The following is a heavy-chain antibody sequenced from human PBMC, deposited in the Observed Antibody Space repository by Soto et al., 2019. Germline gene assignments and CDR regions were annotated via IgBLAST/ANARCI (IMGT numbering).Heavy chain of an antibody. CDR3: ARDIERYSYGVVVRWFDP. D-gene: IGHD5-18*01. J-gene: IGHJ5*02. CDR2: IYYSGST. CDR1: GGSISSYY. V-gene: IGHV4-59*01. Sequence: QVQLQESGPGLVKPSETLYLTCTVPGGSISSYYWSWIRQPPGTGLEWLGYIYYSGSTNYNPSLKSRVIISVGTSKNQFSLKLSSVTAADTAVYYCARDIERYSYGVVVRWFDPWGQGTLVTVSS.